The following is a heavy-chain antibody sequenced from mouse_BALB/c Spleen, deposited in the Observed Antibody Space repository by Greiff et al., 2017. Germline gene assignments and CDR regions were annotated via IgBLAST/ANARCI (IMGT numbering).Heavy chain of an antibody. CDR2: IWAGGST. CDR3: ARGYQLGGFAY. V-gene: IGHV2-9*02. J-gene: IGHJ3*01. Sequence: VKLMESGPGLVAPSQSLSITCTVSGFSLTSYGVHWVRQPPGKGLEWLGVIWAGGSTNYNSALMSRLSISKDNSKSQVFLKMNSLQTDDTAMYYCARGYQLGGFAYWGQGTLVTVSA. D-gene: IGHD4-1*02. CDR1: GFSLTSYG.